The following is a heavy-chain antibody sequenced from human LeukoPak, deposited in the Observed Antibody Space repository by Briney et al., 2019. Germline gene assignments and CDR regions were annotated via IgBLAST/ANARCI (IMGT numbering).Heavy chain of an antibody. D-gene: IGHD3-9*01. J-gene: IGHJ4*02. CDR1: GFTLSSYS. CDR3: ARDIMDYDILTGHFH. Sequence: GGSLRLSCAASGFTLSSYSMNWVRQAPGKGLEWVSYISSSSSTIYYADSVKGRFTISRDNAKNSLYLQMNSLRAEDTAVYYCARDIMDYDILTGHFHWGQGTLVTVSS. CDR2: ISSSSSTI. V-gene: IGHV3-48*04.